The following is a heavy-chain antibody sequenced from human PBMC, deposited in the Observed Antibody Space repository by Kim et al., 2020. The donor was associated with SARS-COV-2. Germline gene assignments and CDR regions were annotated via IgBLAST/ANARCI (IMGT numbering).Heavy chain of an antibody. J-gene: IGHJ5*02. D-gene: IGHD2-2*02. CDR2: ISAYNGNT. Sequence: ASVKVSCKASGYTFTSYGISWVRQAPGQGLEWMGWISAYNGNTNYAQKLQGRVTMTTDTSTSTAYMELRSLRSDDTAVYYCARAKGDIVVVPAAIDNWFDPWGQGTLVTVSS. CDR1: GYTFTSYG. V-gene: IGHV1-18*01. CDR3: ARAKGDIVVVPAAIDNWFDP.